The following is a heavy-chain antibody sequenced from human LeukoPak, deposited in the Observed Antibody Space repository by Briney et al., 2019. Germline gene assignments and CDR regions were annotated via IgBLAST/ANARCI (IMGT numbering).Heavy chain of an antibody. J-gene: IGHJ4*02. D-gene: IGHD3-10*01. Sequence: SETLSLTCAVYGGSSSGYYWSWIRQPPGKGLEWIGEINHSGSTNYNPSLKSRVTISVDTSKNQFSLKLSSVTAADTAVYYCARVFFPYYYGSGSPLDYWGQGTLVTVSS. CDR3: ARVFFPYYYGSGSPLDY. CDR1: GGSSSGYY. V-gene: IGHV4-34*01. CDR2: INHSGST.